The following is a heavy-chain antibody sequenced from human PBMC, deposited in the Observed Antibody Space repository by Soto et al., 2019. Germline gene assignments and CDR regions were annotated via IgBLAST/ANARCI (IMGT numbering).Heavy chain of an antibody. CDR1: GYSFSSHA. J-gene: IGHJ4*02. D-gene: IGHD2-8*02. V-gene: IGHV1-69*06. CDR3: ARGGALSTNWYWGDGLDS. Sequence: QVQLEQSGSEVQKSGSSVKVSCKASGYSFSSHAITWVRQAPGQGLEWMGGIIPVFGTPTYAQKFQGRLTISSDKATNTSSLELRSLRSEDTAVYYCARGGALSTNWYWGDGLDSWGQGTQVTVSS. CDR2: IIPVFGTP.